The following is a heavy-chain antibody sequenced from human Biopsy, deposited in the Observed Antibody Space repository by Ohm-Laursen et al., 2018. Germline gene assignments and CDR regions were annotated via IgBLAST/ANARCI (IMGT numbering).Heavy chain of an antibody. CDR3: ARGYSRRVSIFEASIYWFDT. J-gene: IGHJ5*02. D-gene: IGHD6-6*01. CDR2: IIPSSGKT. V-gene: IGHV1-8*01. CDR1: GYSFSTYD. Sequence: SVKVSCKASGYSFSTYDVSWVRQARGQGLEWMGWIIPSSGKTGYAQRFQGRVTLTMNTSISTAYMELSGLRSEDTAVYFCARGYSRRVSIFEASIYWFDTWGQGTLVTVSS.